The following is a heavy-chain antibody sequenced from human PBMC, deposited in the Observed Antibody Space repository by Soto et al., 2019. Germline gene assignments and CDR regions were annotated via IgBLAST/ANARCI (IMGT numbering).Heavy chain of an antibody. CDR2: IYYSGST. Sequence: PSETLSLTCTVSGGSISSGGYYWSWIRQHPGKGLEWIGYIYYSGSTYYNPSLKSRVTISVDTSKNQFSLKLSSVTAADTAVYYCARQAAAGIYYYYGMDVWGQGTTVTVSS. CDR3: ARQAAAGIYYYYGMDV. V-gene: IGHV4-31*03. D-gene: IGHD6-13*01. J-gene: IGHJ6*02. CDR1: GGSISSGGYY.